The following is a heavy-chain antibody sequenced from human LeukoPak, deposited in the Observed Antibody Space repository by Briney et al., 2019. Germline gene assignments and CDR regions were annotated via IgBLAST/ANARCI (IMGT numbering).Heavy chain of an antibody. J-gene: IGHJ3*02. CDR2: ISGSAHKI. D-gene: IGHD3-3*01. Sequence: GGSLRLSCVASGITFSNYAVSWVRQAPEKGLDWVSVISGSAHKIRYADSVKGRFTISRDNSKNTLYLQMNSLRAEDTAVYYCARDRFDFWSGYSPDAFDIWGQGTMVTVSS. CDR3: ARDRFDFWSGYSPDAFDI. V-gene: IGHV3-23*01. CDR1: GITFSNYA.